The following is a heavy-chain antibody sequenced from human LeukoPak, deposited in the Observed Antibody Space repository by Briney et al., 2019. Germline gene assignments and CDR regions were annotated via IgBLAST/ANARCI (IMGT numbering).Heavy chain of an antibody. Sequence: GGSLRLSCAASGFTFSSYAMNWVRQAPGKGLGWVSAISGSGGSTYYADSVKGRFTISRDNSKNTLHLQMNSLRAEDTAVYYCAKVDTMIVVVSLTYYFDYWGQGTLVTVSS. CDR2: ISGSGGST. CDR3: AKVDTMIVVVSLTYYFDY. CDR1: GFTFSSYA. J-gene: IGHJ4*02. V-gene: IGHV3-23*01. D-gene: IGHD3-22*01.